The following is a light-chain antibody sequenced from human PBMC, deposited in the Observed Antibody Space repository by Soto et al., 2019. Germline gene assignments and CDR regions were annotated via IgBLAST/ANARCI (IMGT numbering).Light chain of an antibody. CDR2: DAS. CDR1: QSVGNS. CDR3: QQRRNWPLA. J-gene: IGKJ4*01. Sequence: EIVLTQSPDTLSLSPGERATLSCRASQSVGNSFAWYQQKPGQAPRLLIYDASKRATGIPARFSGSGYGTDFTLTISSLEAEDVAVYSCQQRRNWPLAFGGGTIVEIK. V-gene: IGKV3-11*01.